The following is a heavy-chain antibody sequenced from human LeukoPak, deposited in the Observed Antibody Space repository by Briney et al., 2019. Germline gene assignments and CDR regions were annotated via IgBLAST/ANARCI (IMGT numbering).Heavy chain of an antibody. V-gene: IGHV1-24*01. CDR3: ATSASGYSGNDYSY. J-gene: IGHJ4*02. Sequence: ASVKVSCKVSGYTLTELSMHWVRQAPGKGLEWMGGFDPEDGETIYAQKFQGRVTMTEDTSTDTAYMELSSLRSEDTAVYYCATSASGYSGNDYSYWGQGTLVTVSS. CDR1: GYTLTELS. D-gene: IGHD5-12*01. CDR2: FDPEDGET.